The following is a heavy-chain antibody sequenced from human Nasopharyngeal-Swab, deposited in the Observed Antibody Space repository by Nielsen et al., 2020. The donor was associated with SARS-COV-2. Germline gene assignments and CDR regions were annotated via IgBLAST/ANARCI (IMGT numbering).Heavy chain of an antibody. Sequence: WIRQPPGKGLEWVSAISGSGGSTYYADSVKGRFTISRDNSRNTLYLQMNSLRAEDTAVYYCAKGVILWGGNFDYWGQGTLVTVSS. V-gene: IGHV3-23*01. CDR2: ISGSGGST. D-gene: IGHD2-21*01. J-gene: IGHJ4*02. CDR3: AKGVILWGGNFDY.